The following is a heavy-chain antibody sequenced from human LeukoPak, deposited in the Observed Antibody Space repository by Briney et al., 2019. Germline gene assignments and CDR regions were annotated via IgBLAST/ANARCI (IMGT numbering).Heavy chain of an antibody. Sequence: ASVKVSCLGSGYTFTSYFIHFVRQAPGQGLEWMGAIIPSGGNTAYSQKFQGRVTLTRDTSTSTVYMEVSSLRSEDTAFYYCAREGPPGSYAYYFDYWGQGTLVTVSS. CDR1: GYTFTSYF. V-gene: IGHV1-46*01. J-gene: IGHJ4*02. CDR2: IIPSGGNT. CDR3: AREGPPGSYAYYFDY. D-gene: IGHD1-26*01.